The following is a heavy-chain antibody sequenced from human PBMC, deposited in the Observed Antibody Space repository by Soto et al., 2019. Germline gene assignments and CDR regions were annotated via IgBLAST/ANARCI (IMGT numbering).Heavy chain of an antibody. D-gene: IGHD7-27*01. J-gene: IGHJ5*02. Sequence: QVQLQESGPGLVKPSQTLSLTCTVSGDSVSSGGNYWSWIRQHPGKGLEWIGYIYYSGSTYYNPSPKSRVTILLDTSKNQFSLKLSSVTAADAAVYYCAKSGDNFWGLGFDPWGQGTLVTVSS. CDR3: AKSGDNFWGLGFDP. V-gene: IGHV4-31*03. CDR1: GDSVSSGGNY. CDR2: IYYSGST.